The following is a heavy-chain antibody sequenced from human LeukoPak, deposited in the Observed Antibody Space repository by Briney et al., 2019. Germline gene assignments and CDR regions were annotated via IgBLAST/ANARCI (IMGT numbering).Heavy chain of an antibody. D-gene: IGHD3-10*02. Sequence: GGSLRLSCAASGFTFDDYAMHWVRQTPGKGLEWVSGISWNSGSIAYADSVKGRFTISRDNAKNSLYLQMNSLRAEDTAVYYCAELGITMIGGVWGKGTTVTISS. CDR1: GFTFDDYA. CDR3: AELGITMIGGV. V-gene: IGHV3-9*01. CDR2: ISWNSGSI. J-gene: IGHJ6*04.